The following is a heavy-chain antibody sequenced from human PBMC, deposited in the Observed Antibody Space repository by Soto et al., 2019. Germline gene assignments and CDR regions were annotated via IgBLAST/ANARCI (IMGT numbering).Heavy chain of an antibody. Sequence: EVQLVESGGGLVQPGGSLRLSCAASGFTFSSYWMHWVRQAPGKGLVWVSRINSGGSSTDYADSVKGRFTISRDNDTNTLSLQLTSLRAEDTAVYYCARDSGSCADYWGPGTLVTVSS. J-gene: IGHJ4*02. CDR3: ARDSGSCADY. V-gene: IGHV3-74*01. D-gene: IGHD1-26*01. CDR1: GFTFSSYW. CDR2: INSGGSST.